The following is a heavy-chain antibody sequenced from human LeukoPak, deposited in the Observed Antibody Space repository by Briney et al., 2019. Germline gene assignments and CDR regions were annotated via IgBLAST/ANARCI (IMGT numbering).Heavy chain of an antibody. D-gene: IGHD3-10*01. CDR1: GFTFSDYH. V-gene: IGHV3-11*01. Sequence: KAGGSLRLSCAASGFTFSDYHMSWIRQAPGKGLEWVSYISSSGSTIYYADSVKGRFTISRDNAKNSLYLQMNSLRAEDTAVYYCARDRCYYGSGDNFDYWGQGTLVTVSS. J-gene: IGHJ4*02. CDR3: ARDRCYYGSGDNFDY. CDR2: ISSSGSTI.